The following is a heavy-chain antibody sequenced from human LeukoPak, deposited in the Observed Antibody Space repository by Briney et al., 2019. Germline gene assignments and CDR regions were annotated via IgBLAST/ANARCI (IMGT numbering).Heavy chain of an antibody. J-gene: IGHJ5*02. CDR3: ARDFRAAMVSDWFDP. CDR1: GYTFIGYY. D-gene: IGHD5-18*01. Sequence: ASVKVSCKASGYTFIGYYMHWVRQAPGQGLEWMGWINPNSGGTSYAQKFQGRVTMTRDTSISTAYMELSRLRSDDTAVYYCARDFRAAMVSDWFDPWGQGTLVTVSS. V-gene: IGHV1-2*02. CDR2: INPNSGGT.